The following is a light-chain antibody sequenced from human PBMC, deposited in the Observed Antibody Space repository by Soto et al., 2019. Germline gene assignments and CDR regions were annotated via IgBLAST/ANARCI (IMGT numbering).Light chain of an antibody. CDR2: DAS. Sequence: DIQITQSPSSLSASVGDRVTITCQASQDIDKFLNWYQQKPGKAPKLLIDDASNLETGVPSRFSGSGSGTDFTFIISSLQSEDIATYYCQQYYDLPITFGQGTRLEIK. CDR3: QQYYDLPIT. J-gene: IGKJ5*01. V-gene: IGKV1-33*01. CDR1: QDIDKF.